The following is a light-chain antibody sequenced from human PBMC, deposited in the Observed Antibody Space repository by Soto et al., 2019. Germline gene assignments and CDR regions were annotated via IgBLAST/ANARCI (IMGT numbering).Light chain of an antibody. CDR3: QQYYNWPRT. CDR1: QSVSSN. CDR2: GAS. J-gene: IGKJ5*01. Sequence: EIVMTQSPATLSVSPGERATRSCRASQSVSSNLAWYQQKPGQAPRLLIYGASTRATGFPARFSGSGSGTEFTLTINSLQAEDSAVYYCQQYYNWPRTVGKGKRLEIK. V-gene: IGKV3-15*01.